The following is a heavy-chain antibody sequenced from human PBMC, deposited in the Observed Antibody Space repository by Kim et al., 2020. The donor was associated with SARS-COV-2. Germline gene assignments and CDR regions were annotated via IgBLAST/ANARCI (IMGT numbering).Heavy chain of an antibody. Sequence: LSLTCAASGFTFSSYAMHWVRQAPGKGLEWVAVISYDGSNKYYADSVKGRFTISRDNSKNTLYLQMNSLRAEDTAVYYCARDRGNAAPVTSYFDYWG. CDR2: ISYDGSNK. CDR1: GFTFSSYA. J-gene: IGHJ4*01. CDR3: ARDRGNAAPVTSYFDY. D-gene: IGHD4-17*01. V-gene: IGHV3-30*04.